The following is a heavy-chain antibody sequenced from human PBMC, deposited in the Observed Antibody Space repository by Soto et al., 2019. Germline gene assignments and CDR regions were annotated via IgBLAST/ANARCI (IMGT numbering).Heavy chain of an antibody. J-gene: IGHJ2*01. V-gene: IGHV3-30-3*01. D-gene: IGHD5-18*01. CDR2: ISYDGSNK. CDR3: ARDPLWGTAMVLWYFDL. Sequence: PGGSLRLSCAASGLTYSTYTMHWVRKAPGKGLEWVAVISYDGSNKYYTDSVKGRFTISRDNSKNTLYLQMNSLRAEDTAVYYCARDPLWGTAMVLWYFDLWGRGTLVTVS. CDR1: GLTYSTYT.